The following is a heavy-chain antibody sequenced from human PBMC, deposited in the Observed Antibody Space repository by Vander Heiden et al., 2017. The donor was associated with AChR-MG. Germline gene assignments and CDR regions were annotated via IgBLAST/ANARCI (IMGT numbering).Heavy chain of an antibody. D-gene: IGHD3-3*01. CDR1: GGPFSSYA. Sequence: QVHLVQSGAEVKKPGSSVKVSCTASGGPFSSYAISCVRQAPGQGLEWMGGIIPIFGTANYAQKFQGRVTITADKSTSTAYMELSSLRSEDTAVYYCVLSPGYDFWSGYPYNWFDPWGQGTLVTVSS. J-gene: IGHJ5*02. CDR3: VLSPGYDFWSGYPYNWFDP. CDR2: IIPIFGTA. V-gene: IGHV1-69*06.